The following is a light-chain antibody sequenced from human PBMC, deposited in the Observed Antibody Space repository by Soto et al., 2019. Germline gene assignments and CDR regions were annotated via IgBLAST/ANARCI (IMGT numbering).Light chain of an antibody. Sequence: ATVGETETTNVLSSQDVGRWLSWYQQKQGKAPKILIFATSPLRSGVPSRFSGSASGTDFTLTITSLESEDFATYYCQQARRFPVTFGQGTRLEIK. V-gene: IGKV1D-12*01. CDR2: ATS. CDR1: QDVGRW. CDR3: QQARRFPVT. J-gene: IGKJ5*01.